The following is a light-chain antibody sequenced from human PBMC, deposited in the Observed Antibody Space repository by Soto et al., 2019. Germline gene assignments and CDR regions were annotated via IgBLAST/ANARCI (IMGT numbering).Light chain of an antibody. J-gene: IGLJ2*01. CDR3: GSCDGSNNFHL. V-gene: IGLV2-8*01. Sequence: QSALTQPPSASGSLGQSVTISCAGTSSDVGGYNYVSWYQQQPGKAPKLMIYDVNDRPSGVPYRFSASKSGDTASLTITGLQAEDEADYYCGSCDGSNNFHLFGGGTKLTVL. CDR2: DVN. CDR1: SSDVGGYNY.